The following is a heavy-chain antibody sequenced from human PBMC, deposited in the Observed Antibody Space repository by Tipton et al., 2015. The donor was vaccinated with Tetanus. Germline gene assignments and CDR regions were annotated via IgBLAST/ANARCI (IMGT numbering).Heavy chain of an antibody. Sequence: SLRLSCVGSGFNFSTYTMNWVRQAPGKGLEWVASISSTSTYIYYADSLKGRFTISRDNAKNSLYLQMNSLRAEDTAVYYCASHHQYDIHGYLIPFDPWGQGTVVTVSS. V-gene: IGHV3-21*01. CDR2: ISSTSTYI. CDR3: ASHHQYDIHGYLIPFDP. D-gene: IGHD5-18*01. J-gene: IGHJ5*02. CDR1: GFNFSTYT.